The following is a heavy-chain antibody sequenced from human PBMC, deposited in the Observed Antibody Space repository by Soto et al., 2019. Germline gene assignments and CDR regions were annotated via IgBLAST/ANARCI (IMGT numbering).Heavy chain of an antibody. CDR1: GFAFSSYP. Sequence: VQLLESGGGLVQPGGSLRLSCAASGFAFSSYPMSWARQAPEKGLEWVSGISDSGGITYNADSVKGRFTISRDNSKNTLYLQMNSLRAEDTAVYYCARRAFGSSRAFDIWGQGTMVTVSS. J-gene: IGHJ3*02. CDR2: ISDSGGIT. CDR3: ARRAFGSSRAFDI. V-gene: IGHV3-23*01. D-gene: IGHD6-6*01.